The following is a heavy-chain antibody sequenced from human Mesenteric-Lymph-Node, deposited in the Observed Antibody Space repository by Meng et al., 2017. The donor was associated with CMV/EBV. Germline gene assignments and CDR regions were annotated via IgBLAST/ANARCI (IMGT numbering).Heavy chain of an antibody. Sequence: ASGFTFSSYAMSWVRQAPGKGLEWVSGTSGSGGSTYYTDSVKGRFTISRDNSKNTLYLQINSLRAEDTAVYYCARAAGYSYAYYFDYWGQGTLVTVSS. CDR3: ARAAGYSYAYYFDY. CDR1: GFTFSSYA. J-gene: IGHJ4*02. V-gene: IGHV3-23*01. CDR2: TSGSGGST. D-gene: IGHD5-18*01.